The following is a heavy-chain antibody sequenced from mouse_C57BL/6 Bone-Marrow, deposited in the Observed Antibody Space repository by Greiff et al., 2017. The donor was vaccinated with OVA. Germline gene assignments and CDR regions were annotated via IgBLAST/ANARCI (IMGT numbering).Heavy chain of an antibody. V-gene: IGHV1-9*01. CDR1: GYTFTGYW. D-gene: IGHD1-1*01. CDR2: ILPGSGST. J-gene: IGHJ1*03. CDR3: ARRTPDYYGSSYDWYFDV. Sequence: QVQLKQSGAELMKPGASVKLSCKATGYTFTGYWIEWVKQRPGHGLEWIGEILPGSGSTNYNEKFKGKATFTAVTSSNTAYMQLSSLTTEDSAIYYCARRTPDYYGSSYDWYFDVWGTGTTVTVSS.